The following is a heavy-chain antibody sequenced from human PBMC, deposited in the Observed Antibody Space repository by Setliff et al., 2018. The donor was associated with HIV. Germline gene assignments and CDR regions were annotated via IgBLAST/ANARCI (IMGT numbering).Heavy chain of an antibody. Sequence: ASVKVSCKASGYTFSTYDVRWVRQAPGQGLEWMGWISTYNGDTKYAQKLQGRLTMTTDTSTNTAYMELRSLRQDDAAVYYCARVPRRRDGSRRAACSTWGQGALVTVSS. J-gene: IGHJ5*02. CDR1: GYTFSTYD. V-gene: IGHV1-18*01. CDR2: ISTYNGDT. CDR3: ARVPRRRDGSRRAACST. D-gene: IGHD6-13*01.